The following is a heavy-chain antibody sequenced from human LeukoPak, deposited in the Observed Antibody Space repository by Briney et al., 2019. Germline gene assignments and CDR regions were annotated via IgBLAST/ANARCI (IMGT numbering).Heavy chain of an antibody. V-gene: IGHV3-30-3*01. CDR1: GFTFSAYG. CDR2: ISYDGGNK. Sequence: PGGSLRLSCAASGFTFSAYGMHWVRQAPGKGLEWVALISYDGGNKYYGDSVKGRFTISRDNSKNTLYLQMNSLRAEDTAVYYCAKAYGDYGWGEYYYYMDVWGKGTTVTVSS. D-gene: IGHD4-17*01. J-gene: IGHJ6*03. CDR3: AKAYGDYGWGEYYYYMDV.